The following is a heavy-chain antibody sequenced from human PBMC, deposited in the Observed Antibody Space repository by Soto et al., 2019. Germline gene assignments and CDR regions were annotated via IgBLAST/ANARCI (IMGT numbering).Heavy chain of an antibody. V-gene: IGHV4-30-2*01. D-gene: IGHD1-26*01. CDR1: GGSISSGGYS. CDR2: IFHSGTT. Sequence: QLQLQESGSGLVKPSQTLSLTCAVSGGSISSGGYSWSWLRQPPGKGLEWIGYIFHSGTTYYNPSLKSRVTISVDGSKHHFSLELSSVTAADTAVYYWAREGGSGSPDWHFNVWGRGTLVTVSS. CDR3: AREGGSGSPDWHFNV. J-gene: IGHJ2*01.